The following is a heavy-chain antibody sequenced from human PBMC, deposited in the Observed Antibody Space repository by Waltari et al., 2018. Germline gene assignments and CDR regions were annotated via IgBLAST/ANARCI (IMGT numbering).Heavy chain of an antibody. Sequence: QVQLVQSGAEVKKPGSSVKVSCKASGGTFSSYTISWVRQAPGQGLEWMGRIIPILGIANYAQKFQGRVTITADKSTSTAYMELSSLRSEDTAVYYCTIQLERLRKGWFDPWGQGTLVTVSS. D-gene: IGHD1-1*01. CDR2: IIPILGIA. CDR3: TIQLERLRKGWFDP. J-gene: IGHJ5*02. V-gene: IGHV1-69*02. CDR1: GGTFSSYT.